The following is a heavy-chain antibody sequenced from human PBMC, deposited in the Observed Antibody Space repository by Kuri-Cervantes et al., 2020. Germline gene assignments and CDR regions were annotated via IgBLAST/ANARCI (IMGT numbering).Heavy chain of an antibody. J-gene: IGHJ5*02. D-gene: IGHD4-11*01. Sequence: GSPLKISCAASGFTFSSYAMHWVRQAPDKGLEWVSVISYDGSNKYYADSVKGRFTISRDNSKNTLYLQMNSLRAEDTAVYYCARGVGYSNSGRFDPWGQGTLVTVSS. CDR2: ISYDGSNK. V-gene: IGHV3-30-3*01. CDR3: ARGVGYSNSGRFDP. CDR1: GFTFSSYA.